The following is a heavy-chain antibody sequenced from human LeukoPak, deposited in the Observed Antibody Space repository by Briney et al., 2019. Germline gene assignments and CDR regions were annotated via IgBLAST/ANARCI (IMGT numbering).Heavy chain of an antibody. D-gene: IGHD2-21*01. CDR1: GFIFSSYI. V-gene: IGHV3-30*15. J-gene: IGHJ4*02. CDR2: ISGDRSYI. Sequence: GRSLRLSCTASGFIFSSYIMNWVRQAPGKGLEWVAVISGDRSYIHYPASVKGRFTISRDNSKNTLYLDMSRLRSDDTAVYYCARWLGDMVDYWGQGTLVTVSS. CDR3: ARWLGDMVDY.